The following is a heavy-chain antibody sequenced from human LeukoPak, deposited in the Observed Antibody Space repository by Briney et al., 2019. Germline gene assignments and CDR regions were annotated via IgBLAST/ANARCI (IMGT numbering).Heavy chain of an antibody. CDR3: AREGKLTGYFGGLGFNY. V-gene: IGHV4-59*01. Sequence: SETLFLTCTVSGGSISSFYWSWIRQPPGKGLEWIGNIDYSGSTIHNPALKSRVTMSVDTSKNQFSLNLTSVTAADTAVYYCAREGKLTGYFGGLGFNYWGQGILVTVSS. J-gene: IGHJ4*02. D-gene: IGHD3-22*01. CDR2: IDYSGST. CDR1: GGSISSFY.